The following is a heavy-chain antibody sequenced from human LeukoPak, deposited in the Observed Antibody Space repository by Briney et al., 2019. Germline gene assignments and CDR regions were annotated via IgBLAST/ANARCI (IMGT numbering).Heavy chain of an antibody. Sequence: GRSLRLSCAASGFTFSSYGMHWVRQAPGKGLEWVAVISYDGSNKYYADSVKGRFTISRDNSKNTLYLQMNSLRAEDTAVYYCAKDLRLAGSFWGQGTLVTVSS. CDR2: ISYDGSNK. V-gene: IGHV3-30*18. D-gene: IGHD2-15*01. J-gene: IGHJ4*02. CDR3: AKDLRLAGSF. CDR1: GFTFSSYG.